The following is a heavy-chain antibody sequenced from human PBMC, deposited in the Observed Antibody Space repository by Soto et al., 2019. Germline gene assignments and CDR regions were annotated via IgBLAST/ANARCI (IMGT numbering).Heavy chain of an antibody. D-gene: IGHD1-26*01. CDR2: ISYDGSNK. Sequence: QVQLVESGGGVVQPGRSLRLSCAASGFTFSSYAMHWVRQAPGKGLEWVAVISYDGSNKYYADSVKGRFTISRDNSKNTLYLQMNSLRAEDTAVYYCARGEGVGAIDAFDIWGQGTMVTVSS. J-gene: IGHJ3*02. CDR1: GFTFSSYA. V-gene: IGHV3-30-3*01. CDR3: ARGEGVGAIDAFDI.